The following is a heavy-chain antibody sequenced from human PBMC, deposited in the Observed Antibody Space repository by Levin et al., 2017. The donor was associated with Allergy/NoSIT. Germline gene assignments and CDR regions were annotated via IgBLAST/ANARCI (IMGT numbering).Heavy chain of an antibody. CDR1: GFTVSSNY. J-gene: IGHJ4*02. CDR3: AREPGYCSSTSCSDY. D-gene: IGHD2-2*03. V-gene: IGHV3-53*05. CDR2: IYSGGNT. Sequence: RSGGSLRLSCAASGFTVSSNYMNWVRQAPGKGLEWVSIIYSGGNTYYADSVKGRFTISRDNSKNTLYLQMNSLRAEDTAVYYCAREPGYCSSTSCSDYWGQGTLVTVSS.